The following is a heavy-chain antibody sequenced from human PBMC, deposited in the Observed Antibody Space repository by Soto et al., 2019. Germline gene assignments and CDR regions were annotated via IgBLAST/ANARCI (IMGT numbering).Heavy chain of an antibody. CDR3: ARDWVVAVAGNYYYGMDV. Sequence: SETLSLTCAVVGDSLRGQSWNWIRKSTGKGLEWIGELDQSGGTNYNPSLKSRAIISDDTSKNQFSLTLTSVTAADTAVYYCARDWVVAVAGNYYYGMDVWGQGTTVTVSS. CDR2: LDQSGGT. J-gene: IGHJ6*02. D-gene: IGHD6-19*01. CDR1: GDSLRGQS. V-gene: IGHV4-34*01.